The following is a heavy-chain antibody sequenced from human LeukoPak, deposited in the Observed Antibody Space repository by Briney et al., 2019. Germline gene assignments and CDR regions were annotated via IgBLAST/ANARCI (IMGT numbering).Heavy chain of an antibody. D-gene: IGHD3-3*01. CDR1: GFTFSSYW. CDR3: ARAPLAVFWSGYHPIDY. V-gene: IGHV3-74*01. J-gene: IGHJ4*02. Sequence: GGSLRLSCAASGFTFSSYWMHWVRQAPGKGLVWVSRINSDGSSTSYADSVKGRFTISRDNAKNTLYLQMNSLRAEDTAVYYCARAPLAVFWSGYHPIDYWGQGTLVTVSS. CDR2: INSDGSST.